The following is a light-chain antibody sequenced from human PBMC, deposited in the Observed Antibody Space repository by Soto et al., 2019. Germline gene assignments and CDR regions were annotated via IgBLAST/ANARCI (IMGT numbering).Light chain of an antibody. CDR1: QGISNY. CDR3: QQSFSFPRT. CDR2: ATS. J-gene: IGKJ1*01. V-gene: IGKV1-39*01. Sequence: DIQLTQSPSSLSASVGDRVTLTCRVSQGISNYLNWYQQKPGKAPKLLMFATSYLQGGVPSRFSGSGSSTDFTLTINGLQPEDFATYYCQQSFSFPRTFGQGTKVEVK.